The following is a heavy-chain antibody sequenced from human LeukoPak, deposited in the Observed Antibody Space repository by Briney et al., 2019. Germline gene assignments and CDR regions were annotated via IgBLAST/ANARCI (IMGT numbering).Heavy chain of an antibody. J-gene: IGHJ4*02. Sequence: ASVKVSCKTSGYTFTNYDTNWVRQATGQGFEWMGWMSPNSGNTGYAQKLQGRVTMTTDTSTSTAYMELRSLRSDDTAVYYCARVPGTMVRGLDYWGQGTLVTVSS. D-gene: IGHD3-10*01. CDR3: ARVPGTMVRGLDY. CDR1: GYTFTNYD. CDR2: MSPNSGNT. V-gene: IGHV1-8*01.